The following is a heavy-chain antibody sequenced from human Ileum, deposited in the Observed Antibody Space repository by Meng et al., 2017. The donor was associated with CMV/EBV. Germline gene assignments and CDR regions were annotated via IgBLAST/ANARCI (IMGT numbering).Heavy chain of an antibody. J-gene: IGHJ4*02. CDR3: ASGIRLTGR. Sequence: EGSLRLSCAASGFTFNTYWMHWVRQAPGNGLLWVSRIDSDGGRISYADSVKGRFTISRDNAANTLYLQMNSLSAEDTAVYFCASGIRLTGRWGQGTLVTVSS. CDR1: GFTFNTYW. V-gene: IGHV3-74*01. CDR2: IDSDGGRI. D-gene: IGHD1-14*01.